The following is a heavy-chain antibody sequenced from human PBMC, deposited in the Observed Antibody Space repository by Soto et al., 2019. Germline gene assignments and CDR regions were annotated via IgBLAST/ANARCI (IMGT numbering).Heavy chain of an antibody. J-gene: IGHJ4*02. V-gene: IGHV1-3*01. Sequence: ASVKVSCKTSGYTFTAFAVHWVRQAPGQRLEWMGWINVGNGNTKYSQKFQGRVTITRDTSASTAYMELSSLRSEDTAVYYCARAVAVAADFDYWGQGTLVTVSS. CDR2: INVGNGNT. CDR1: GYTFTAFA. D-gene: IGHD6-19*01. CDR3: ARAVAVAADFDY.